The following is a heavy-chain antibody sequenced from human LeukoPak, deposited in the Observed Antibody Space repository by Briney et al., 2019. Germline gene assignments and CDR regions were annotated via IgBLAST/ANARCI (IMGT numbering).Heavy chain of an antibody. J-gene: IGHJ4*02. CDR3: ARGTTRSIGVFDY. CDR1: AFTFNNHP. D-gene: IGHD1-1*01. CDR2: ISYDGSTK. Sequence: GGSLRLSCAASAFTFNNHPMHWVRQAPGKGLEWVAVISYDGSTKIYADSVKGRFTLSRDNSKNTLSLQMNSLRTEDTAVYYCARGTTRSIGVFDYWGQGTLVTVSS. V-gene: IGHV3-30*14.